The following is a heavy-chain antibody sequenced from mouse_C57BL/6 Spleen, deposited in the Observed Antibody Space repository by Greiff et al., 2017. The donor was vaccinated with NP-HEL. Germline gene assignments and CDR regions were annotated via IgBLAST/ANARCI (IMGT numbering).Heavy chain of an antibody. CDR2: IYPGDGDT. V-gene: IGHV1-82*01. CDR1: GYAFSSSW. D-gene: IGHD2-2*01. Sequence: QVQLQQSGPELVQPGASVKISCKASGYAFSSSWMNWVKQRPGKGLEWIGRIYPGDGDTNYNGKFKGKATLTADKSSSTAYMQLSSLTSEDSAVYFCARWMVTTGGLAYWGQGTLVTVSA. CDR3: ARWMVTTGGLAY. J-gene: IGHJ3*01.